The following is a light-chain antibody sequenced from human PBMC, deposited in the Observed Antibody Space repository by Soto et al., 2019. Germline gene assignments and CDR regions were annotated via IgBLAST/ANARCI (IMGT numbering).Light chain of an antibody. CDR1: QSIGDH. Sequence: DFQVTQFPSSLSASVGDRITITCRSRQSIGDHVNWYQQRPGKAPEVLIFVAFGLQSGVPSRFSGHGDGTVFTLTITGLQPEDFATYWCQQAYTVPWTFGQGTKVEAK. CDR2: VAF. CDR3: QQAYTVPWT. J-gene: IGKJ1*01. V-gene: IGKV1-39*01.